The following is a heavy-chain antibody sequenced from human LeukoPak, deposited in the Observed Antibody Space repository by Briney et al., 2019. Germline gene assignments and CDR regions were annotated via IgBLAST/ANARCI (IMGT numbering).Heavy chain of an antibody. CDR1: GDSITSGSYY. D-gene: IGHD3-10*01. J-gene: IGHJ3*02. CDR3: ARGLLWAPNAFDI. Sequence: PSETLSLTCTVSGDSITSGSYYWSWIRQPAGKGLEWIGRIYTTGSTSYNPSLKSRVTISVDTSKNQFSLKLSSVTAADTAVYYCARGLLWAPNAFDIWGQGTMVTVSS. V-gene: IGHV4-61*02. CDR2: IYTTGST.